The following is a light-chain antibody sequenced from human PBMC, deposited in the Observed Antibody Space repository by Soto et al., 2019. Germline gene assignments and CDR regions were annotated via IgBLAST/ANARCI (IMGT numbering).Light chain of an antibody. Sequence: EIVLTQSPGTLSLSPGERATLSCRASQSVSNNYLAWYQQKPGQAPRLLIYGASNRATGIPDRFSGSGSGTDFTLTISRVEPEDFAVYYCQQYASSPITFGQGTRL. CDR3: QQYASSPIT. CDR1: QSVSNNY. J-gene: IGKJ5*01. CDR2: GAS. V-gene: IGKV3-20*01.